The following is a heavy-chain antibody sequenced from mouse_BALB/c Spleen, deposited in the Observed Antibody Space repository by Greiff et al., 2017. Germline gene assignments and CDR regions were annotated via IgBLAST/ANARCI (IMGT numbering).Heavy chain of an antibody. CDR3: TRWSLYGSSPFDY. D-gene: IGHD1-1*01. V-gene: IGHV6-6*02. CDR1: GFTFSNYW. Sequence: EVMLVESGGGLVQPGGSMKLSCVASGFTFSNYWMNWVRQSPEKGLEWVAEIRLKSNNYATHYAESVKGRFTISRDDSKSSVYLQMNNLRAEDTGIYYCTRWSLYGSSPFDYWGQGTTLTVSS. CDR2: IRLKSNNYAT. J-gene: IGHJ2*01.